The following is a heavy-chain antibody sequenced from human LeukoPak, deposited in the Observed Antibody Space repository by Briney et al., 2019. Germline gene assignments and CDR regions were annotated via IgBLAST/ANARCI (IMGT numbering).Heavy chain of an antibody. CDR3: ARDSDMVRGVIISPHWYFDL. CDR1: GYTFTGYY. V-gene: IGHV1-18*04. CDR2: ISAYNGNT. D-gene: IGHD3-10*01. J-gene: IGHJ2*01. Sequence: GASVKVSCKASGYTFTGYYMHWVRQAPGQGLEWMGWISAYNGNTNYAQKLQGRVTMTTDTSTSTAYMELRSLRSDDTAVYYCARDSDMVRGVIISPHWYFDLWGRGTLVTVSS.